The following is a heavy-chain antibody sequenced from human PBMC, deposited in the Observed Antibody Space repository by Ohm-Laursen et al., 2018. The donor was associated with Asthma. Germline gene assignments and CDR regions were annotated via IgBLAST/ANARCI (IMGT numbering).Heavy chain of an antibody. CDR1: GFTFSNYA. J-gene: IGHJ4*02. V-gene: IGHV3-23*01. CDR3: AKDRDIVASPFDY. Sequence: SLRLSCSASGFTFSNYAMSWVRQAPGQGLEWVSAISGAGGSTDYADSVKGRFTLSRDNSKNTLYLGMNSLRAEDTALYYCAKDRDIVASPFDYWGQGTLVTVSS. D-gene: IGHD5-12*01. CDR2: ISGAGGST.